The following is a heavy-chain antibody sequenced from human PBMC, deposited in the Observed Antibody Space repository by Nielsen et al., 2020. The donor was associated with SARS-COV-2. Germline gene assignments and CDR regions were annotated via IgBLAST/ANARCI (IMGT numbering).Heavy chain of an antibody. CDR3: ARFIAAAGWYYYYGMDV. CDR2: ISSSGSTI. V-gene: IGHV3-11*01. J-gene: IGHJ6*02. CDR1: GFTFSDYY. Sequence: RGSLRLSCAASGFTFSDYYMSWIRQAPGKGLEWVSYISSSGSTIYYADSVKGRFTISRDNAKNSLYLQMNSLRAEDTAVYYCARFIAAAGWYYYYGMDVWSQGTTVTVSS. D-gene: IGHD6-13*01.